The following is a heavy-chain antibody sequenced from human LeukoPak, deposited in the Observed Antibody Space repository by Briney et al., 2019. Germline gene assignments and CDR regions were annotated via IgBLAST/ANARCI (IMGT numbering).Heavy chain of an antibody. D-gene: IGHD3-10*01. CDR3: ARGRDTMVRGVIITRYFDY. Sequence: SETLSLTCAVYGGSFSGYYCSWIRQPPGKGLEWIGEINHSGSTNYNPSIKSRVTISVDTSKHQFSLKLSSVTAADTAVYYCARGRDTMVRGVIITRYFDYWGQGTLVTVSS. J-gene: IGHJ4*02. V-gene: IGHV4-34*01. CDR1: GGSFSGYY. CDR2: INHSGST.